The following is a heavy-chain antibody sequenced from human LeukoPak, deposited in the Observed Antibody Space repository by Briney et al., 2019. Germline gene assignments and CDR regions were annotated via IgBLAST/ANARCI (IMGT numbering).Heavy chain of an antibody. V-gene: IGHV1-2*02. CDR1: GYTFTGYY. CDR3: ARGRGAYCGGDCYSLDAFDI. Sequence: ASVKVSCKASGYTFTGYYMHWVRQAPGQGLEWMGWINLNSGGTNYARTFQGRVTMTRDTSISTDYMELSRLRSDDTAVYYCARGRGAYCGGDCYSLDAFDIWGQGTMVTVSS. J-gene: IGHJ3*02. D-gene: IGHD2-21*01. CDR2: INLNSGGT.